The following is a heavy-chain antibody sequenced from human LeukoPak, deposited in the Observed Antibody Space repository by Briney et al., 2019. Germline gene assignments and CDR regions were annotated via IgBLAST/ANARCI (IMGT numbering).Heavy chain of an antibody. CDR3: AKDSAVYDFWSGTYYYYGMDV. V-gene: IGHV3-23*01. Sequence: PGGSLRLSCAASGFTFSSYAMSWVRQAPGKGLEWVSAISGSGGSTYHADSVKGRFTISRDNSKNTLYLQMNSLRAEDTAVYYCAKDSAVYDFWSGTYYYYGMDVWGQGTTVTVSS. CDR1: GFTFSSYA. D-gene: IGHD3-3*01. J-gene: IGHJ6*02. CDR2: ISGSGGST.